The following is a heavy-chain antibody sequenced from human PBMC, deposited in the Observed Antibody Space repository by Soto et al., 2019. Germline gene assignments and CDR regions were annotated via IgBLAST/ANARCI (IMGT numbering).Heavy chain of an antibody. Sequence: QLQLQESGPGLVKPSETLSLTCTVSGGSISSNNYFWGWIRQPPGKGLEWIGSISYSGSTYYNPSLKSRVPISVDTSKNQFSLKLSSVTAADTAVYYCARHADLYYFDYWGQGTLVTVSS. J-gene: IGHJ4*02. V-gene: IGHV4-39*01. CDR2: ISYSGST. CDR1: GGSISSNNYF. CDR3: ARHADLYYFDY.